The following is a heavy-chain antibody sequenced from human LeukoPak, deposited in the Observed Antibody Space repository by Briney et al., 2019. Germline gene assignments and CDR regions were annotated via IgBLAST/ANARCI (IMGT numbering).Heavy chain of an antibody. CDR3: ARGQPLLWFGELLTGGHYYMDV. V-gene: IGHV1-8*01. J-gene: IGHJ6*03. Sequence: APVKVSCKASGYTFTSYDINWVRQATGQGLEWMGWMNPNSGNTGYAQKFQGRVTMTRNTSISTAYMELSSLRSEDTAVYYCARGQPLLWFGELLTGGHYYMDVWGKGTTVTVSS. D-gene: IGHD3-10*01. CDR1: GYTFTSYD. CDR2: MNPNSGNT.